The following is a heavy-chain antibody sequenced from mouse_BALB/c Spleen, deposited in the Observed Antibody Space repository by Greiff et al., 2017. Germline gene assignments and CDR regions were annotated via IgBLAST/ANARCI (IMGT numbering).Heavy chain of an antibody. J-gene: IGHJ2*01. CDR2: ISSGGST. V-gene: IGHV5-6-5*01. CDR3: ARVGYYDY. D-gene: IGHD2-3*01. CDR1: GFTFSSYA. Sequence: EVKLVESGGGLVKPGGSLKLSCAASGFTFSSYAMSWVRQTPEKRLEWVASISSGGSTYYPDSVKGRFTISRDNARNILYLQMSSLRSEDTAMYYCARVGYYDYWGQGTTLTVSS.